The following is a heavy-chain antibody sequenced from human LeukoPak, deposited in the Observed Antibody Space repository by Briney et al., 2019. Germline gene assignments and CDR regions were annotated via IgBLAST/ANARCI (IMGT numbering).Heavy chain of an antibody. CDR3: ARGMTTLEY. Sequence: PGGSLRLSCAASGFTFSSYAMSWVRQAPGKGLEWVSAISGSGGSTYYGDSVKGRFTISRDNAKNSLYLQMNSLRAEDTAIYYCARGMTTLEYWGQGTLVAVSS. CDR1: GFTFSSYA. J-gene: IGHJ4*02. D-gene: IGHD4-11*01. CDR2: ISGSGGST. V-gene: IGHV3-23*01.